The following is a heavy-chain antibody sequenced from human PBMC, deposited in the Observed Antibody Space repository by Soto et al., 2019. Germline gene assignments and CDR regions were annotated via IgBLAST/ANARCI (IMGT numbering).Heavy chain of an antibody. J-gene: IGHJ4*02. D-gene: IGHD3-10*01. Sequence: GGSLRLSCAASGFTFSSYAMHWVRQAPGKGLEWVAVISYDGSNKYYADSVKGRFTISRDNSKNTLYLQMNSLRAEDTAVYYCAREGRRTFSGSYNQWGQGTLVTVSS. CDR1: GFTFSSYA. V-gene: IGHV3-30-3*01. CDR2: ISYDGSNK. CDR3: AREGRRTFSGSYNQ.